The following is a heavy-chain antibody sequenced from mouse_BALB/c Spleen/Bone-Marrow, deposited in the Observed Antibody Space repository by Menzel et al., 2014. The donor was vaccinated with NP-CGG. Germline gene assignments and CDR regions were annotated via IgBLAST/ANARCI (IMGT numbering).Heavy chain of an antibody. CDR3: ARRDYSFAY. CDR1: GYAFTNYL. D-gene: IGHD2-13*01. CDR2: INPESGGT. Sequence: LVESGAELVRPGTSVKVSCKASGYAFTNYLIEWVKQRPGQGLEWIGVINPESGGTNCNEKFKGKATLTADKSSSTAYMQLSSLTSDDSAVYFCARRDYSFAYWGQGTLVTVSA. J-gene: IGHJ3*01. V-gene: IGHV1-54*01.